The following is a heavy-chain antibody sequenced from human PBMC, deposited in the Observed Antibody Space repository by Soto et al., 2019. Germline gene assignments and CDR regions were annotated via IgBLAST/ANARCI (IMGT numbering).Heavy chain of an antibody. J-gene: IGHJ1*01. D-gene: IGHD2-15*01. V-gene: IGHV2-5*02. CDR1: GFSLSTSGVG. Sequence: SGPTLVNPTQTLTLTCTFSGFSLSTSGVGVGWIRQPPGKALEWLALIYWDDDKRYSPLLKSRLTITKDTSKNQVVLTMTNMDPVDTATYYCAHTPDAYCSGGSCYSAEYFQHWGQGTLVTV. CDR3: AHTPDAYCSGGSCYSAEYFQH. CDR2: IYWDDDK.